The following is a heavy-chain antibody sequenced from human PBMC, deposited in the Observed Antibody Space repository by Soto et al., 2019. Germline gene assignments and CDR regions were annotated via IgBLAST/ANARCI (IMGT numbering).Heavy chain of an antibody. CDR3: AADRFGSGWYEY. D-gene: IGHD6-19*01. CDR1: GFTFTSSA. Sequence: SVKVSCKASGFTFTSSAVQWVRQARGQRLEWIGWIVVGSGNTNYAQKFQERVTITRDMSTSTAYMELSSLRSEDTAVYYCAADRFGSGWYEYWGQGTLVTVSS. CDR2: IVVGSGNT. V-gene: IGHV1-58*01. J-gene: IGHJ4*02.